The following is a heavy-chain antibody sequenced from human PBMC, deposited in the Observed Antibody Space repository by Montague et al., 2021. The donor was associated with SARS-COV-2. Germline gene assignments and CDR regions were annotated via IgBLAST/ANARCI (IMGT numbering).Heavy chain of an antibody. V-gene: IGHV3-30*04. CDR1: GFTFSSYA. Sequence: SLRLSCAAPGFTFSSYAMHWVRQAPGKGLEWVAVISYDGSNKYYVDSVKGRFTISRDNSKNTLYLQMNSLRAEDTAVYYCARTVTAMVSDPIDYWGQGTLVTVSS. CDR2: ISYDGSNK. J-gene: IGHJ4*02. CDR3: ARTVTAMVSDPIDY. D-gene: IGHD5-18*01.